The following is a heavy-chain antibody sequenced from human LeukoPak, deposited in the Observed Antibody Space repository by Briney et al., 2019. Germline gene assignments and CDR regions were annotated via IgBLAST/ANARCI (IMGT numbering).Heavy chain of an antibody. J-gene: IGHJ4*02. CDR1: GFTFSSYA. Sequence: GGSLRLSCAASGFTFSSYAISWVRQAPGQGLEWMGGIIPIFGTANYAQKFQGRVTITADKSTSTAYMELSSLRSEDTAVYYCAREDGSGSYYRNYWGQGTLVTVSS. V-gene: IGHV1-69*06. D-gene: IGHD3-10*01. CDR3: AREDGSGSYYRNY. CDR2: IIPIFGTA.